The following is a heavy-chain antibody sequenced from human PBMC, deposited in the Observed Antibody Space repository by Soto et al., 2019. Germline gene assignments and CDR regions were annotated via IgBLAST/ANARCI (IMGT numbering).Heavy chain of an antibody. V-gene: IGHV4-31*03. CDR2: IYYSGST. CDR1: GGPISSCAYY. Sequence: QVQLQESGPGLVKPSQTLSLTCTVSGGPISSCAYYWSWIRQHAGKGLEWIGYIYYSGSTYYNPSLNSRVTISVDTSKNRFSLKRSSVTAADTAVYYCASLDSSVSRGFNHWGQGTLVTVSS. CDR3: ASLDSSVSRGFNH. J-gene: IGHJ1*01. D-gene: IGHD3-22*01.